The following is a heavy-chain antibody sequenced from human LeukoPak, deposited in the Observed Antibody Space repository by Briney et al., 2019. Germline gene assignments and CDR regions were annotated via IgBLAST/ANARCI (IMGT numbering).Heavy chain of an antibody. V-gene: IGHV3-48*03. CDR1: GFTFSSYE. J-gene: IGHJ6*03. CDR2: IHSSGSTT. Sequence: GGSLRLSCVASGFTFSSYEMNWVRQAPGKGLEWVSYIHSSGSTTHYADSVKGRFTISKDNAKNSLYLQMNSLRAEDTAVYYCARAAYSSSGIYYYYYMDVWGKGTTVTVSS. CDR3: ARAAYSSSGIYYYYYMDV. D-gene: IGHD6-6*01.